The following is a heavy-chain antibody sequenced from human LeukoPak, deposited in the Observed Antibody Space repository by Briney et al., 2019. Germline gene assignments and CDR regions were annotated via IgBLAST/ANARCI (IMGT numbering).Heavy chain of an antibody. V-gene: IGHV3-23*01. CDR3: AKCARVDWLPIDY. CDR1: GFTFSRYG. Sequence: GGSLRLSCAASGFTFSRYGMYWVRQAPGKGLEWVSAISGSGGSTYYADSVKGRFTISRDNSRNTLYLQMNSLRAEDTAVYYCAKCARVDWLPIDYWGQGTLVTVSS. CDR2: ISGSGGST. J-gene: IGHJ4*02. D-gene: IGHD3-9*01.